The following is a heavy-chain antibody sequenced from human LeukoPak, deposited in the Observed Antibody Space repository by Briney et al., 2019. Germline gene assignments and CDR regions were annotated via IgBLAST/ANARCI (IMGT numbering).Heavy chain of an antibody. V-gene: IGHV3-53*01. CDR2: IYSGGST. J-gene: IGHJ6*03. CDR1: GFTVSSNY. Sequence: GGSLRLSCAASGFTVSSNYMSWVRQAPGKGLEWVSGIYSGGSTYYADSVKGRFTISRDNSKNTLYLQMNSLRAEDTAVYYCARNIAAAGAPYYYYMDVWGKGTTVTVSS. CDR3: ARNIAAAGAPYYYYMDV. D-gene: IGHD6-13*01.